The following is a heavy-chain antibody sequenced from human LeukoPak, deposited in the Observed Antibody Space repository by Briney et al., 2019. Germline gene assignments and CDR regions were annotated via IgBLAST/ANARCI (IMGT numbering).Heavy chain of an antibody. J-gene: IGHJ4*02. CDR3: ARDLGSGTSYSYFDY. D-gene: IGHD3-10*01. CDR1: GFTFSRFG. CDR2: IWADGSHE. V-gene: IGHV3-33*01. Sequence: PGRSLILSCAASGFTFSRFGMHWVRQAPGKGLEGVALIWADGSHEYYADSVKGRFTISRDNSRDTLYLQMNSLTADDTAIYYCARDLGSGTSYSYFDYWGQGALVTVSS.